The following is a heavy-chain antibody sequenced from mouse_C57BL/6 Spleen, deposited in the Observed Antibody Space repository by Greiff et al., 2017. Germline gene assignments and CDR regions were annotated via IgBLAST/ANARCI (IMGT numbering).Heavy chain of an antibody. J-gene: IGHJ2*01. CDR2: IDPSDSYT. D-gene: IGHD1-1*01. Sequence: QVQLKQPGAELVKPGASVKLSCKASGYTFTSYWMQWVKQRPGQGLAWIGEIDPSDSYTNYNQKFKGKATLTVDTSSSTAYMQLSSLTSEDSAVYYCARGNYGSSYVGYWGQGTTLTVSS. CDR1: GYTFTSYW. CDR3: ARGNYGSSYVGY. V-gene: IGHV1-50*01.